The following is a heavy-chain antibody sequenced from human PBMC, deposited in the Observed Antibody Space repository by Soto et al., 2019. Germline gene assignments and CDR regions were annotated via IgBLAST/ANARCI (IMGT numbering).Heavy chain of an antibody. CDR1: GGSISSGGYY. CDR2: IYYSGGT. Sequence: SETLSLTCTVSGGSISSGGYYWSWIRHHPGKGLEWIGYIYYSGGTYYNPSLKSRMTMSVDMSKNQFSLKLNSVTAADTAVYYCARDSRGSGSYNYFDSWGQGTLVTVSS. V-gene: IGHV4-31*03. CDR3: ARDSRGSGSYNYFDS. J-gene: IGHJ4*02. D-gene: IGHD3-10*01.